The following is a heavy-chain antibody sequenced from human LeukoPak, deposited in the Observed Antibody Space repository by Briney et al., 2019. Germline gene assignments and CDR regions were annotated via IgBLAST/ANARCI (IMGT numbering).Heavy chain of an antibody. Sequence: SETLFLTCSVSDASISRYYWSWIRQPPGKGLEWIGYFHHSGNTNYSPSLSSRITMSVDTSKNQFSLRLNSVTAADTAIYYCARRAAALDSWGQGTLVTVSS. CDR3: ARRAAALDS. V-gene: IGHV4-59*12. J-gene: IGHJ4*02. D-gene: IGHD6-13*01. CDR1: DASISRYY. CDR2: FHHSGNT.